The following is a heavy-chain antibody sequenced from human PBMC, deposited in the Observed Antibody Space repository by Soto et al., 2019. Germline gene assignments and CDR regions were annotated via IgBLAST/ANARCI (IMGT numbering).Heavy chain of an antibody. J-gene: IGHJ4*02. Sequence: GGSLRLSCAASGFTFSSYAMSWVRQAPGKGLEWVSAISGSGGSTYYADSVKGRFTISRDNSKNRLYLQMNSLRAEDTAVYYCAKDCGDCSSTSGPTDRGYWGQGTLVTVSS. CDR1: GFTFSSYA. D-gene: IGHD2-2*01. V-gene: IGHV3-23*01. CDR2: ISGSGGST. CDR3: AKDCGDCSSTSGPTDRGY.